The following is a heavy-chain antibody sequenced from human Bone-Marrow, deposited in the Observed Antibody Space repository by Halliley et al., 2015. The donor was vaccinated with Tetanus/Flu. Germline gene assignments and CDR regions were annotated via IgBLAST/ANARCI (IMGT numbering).Heavy chain of an antibody. CDR2: VSHSGTS. Sequence: TLSLTCIVSGASVSGFFWSWIRQPPGKGLQCIGYVSHSGTSTVNPSLKSRVTISLDTSKNSVSLNLTSVTAADTAVYFCGRLAKLSGPASWSRPVDSWGQGALVTVSS. CDR3: GRLAKLSGPASWSRPVDS. V-gene: IGHV4-59*08. J-gene: IGHJ5*01. D-gene: IGHD6-13*01. CDR1: GASVSGFF.